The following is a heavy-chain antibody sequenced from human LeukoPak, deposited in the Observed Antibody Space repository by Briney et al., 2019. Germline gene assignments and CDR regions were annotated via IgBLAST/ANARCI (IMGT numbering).Heavy chain of an antibody. CDR1: GFTCSSYA. D-gene: IGHD4-17*01. CDR3: AKEFGFGTVTTRVDY. Sequence: GGSLRLSCAASGFTCSSYAMSWVRQAPGKGLEWVSAISGSGGSTYYADSVKGRLTISRDNSKNTLYLQMNSLRAEDTAVYYCAKEFGFGTVTTRVDYWGQGTLVTVSS. J-gene: IGHJ4*02. V-gene: IGHV3-23*01. CDR2: ISGSGGST.